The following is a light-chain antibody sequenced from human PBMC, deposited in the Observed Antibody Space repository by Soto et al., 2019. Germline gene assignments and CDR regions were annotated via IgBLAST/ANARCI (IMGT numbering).Light chain of an antibody. CDR1: QSISSW. CDR3: QKYNSYWT. V-gene: IGKV1-5*03. J-gene: IGKJ1*01. Sequence: DIQMTQSPSTLSASVGDRVTITCRASQSISSWLAWYQQKPGKAPKLLIYKASSLESGVPSRFSGSGSGTEFTLTISSLQPDDFATYYCQKYNSYWTFGQGNKVEIK. CDR2: KAS.